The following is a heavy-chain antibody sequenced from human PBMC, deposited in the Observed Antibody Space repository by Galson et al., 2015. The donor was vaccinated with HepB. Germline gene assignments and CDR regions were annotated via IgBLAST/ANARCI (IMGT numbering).Heavy chain of an antibody. CDR2: IYWDDDK. CDR1: GFSLRTSGVG. J-gene: IGHJ3*02. D-gene: IGHD6-25*01. V-gene: IGHV2-5*02. Sequence: PALVKPTQTLTLTCTFSGFSLRTSGVGVGWIRQPPGKALEWLALIYWDDDKRSRPSLKSRLTITKDTSKNRVVLRMTNMDPVDTATYYCAHIKRGAANAFDIWGQGTTVTVSS. CDR3: AHIKRGAANAFDI.